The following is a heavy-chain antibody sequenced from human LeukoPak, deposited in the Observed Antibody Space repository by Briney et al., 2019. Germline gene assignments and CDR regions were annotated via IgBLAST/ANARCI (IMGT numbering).Heavy chain of an antibody. D-gene: IGHD3-9*01. Sequence: GGSMRLSCAASGFTFSSYAMHWVRQAPGKGLEWVAVISYDGSNKYYADSVKGRFTISRDNSKNTLYLQMNSLRAEDTAVYYWGRGWDNLTGYFGRHFDYWGQGTLVNVSS. V-gene: IGHV3-30*04. J-gene: IGHJ4*02. CDR3: GRGWDNLTGYFGRHFDY. CDR2: ISYDGSNK. CDR1: GFTFSSYA.